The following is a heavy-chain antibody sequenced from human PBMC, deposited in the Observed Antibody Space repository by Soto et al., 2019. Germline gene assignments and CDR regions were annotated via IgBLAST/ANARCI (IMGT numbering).Heavy chain of an antibody. D-gene: IGHD3-3*02. CDR2: ISAYNGNT. J-gene: IGHJ5*01. Sequence: ASVKVYCKASGYTFTSYGISWVRQAPRQGLEWMGWISAYNGNTNYAQKLQGRDTMTTDTSTSTAYMELRSLRSDDTAVDYCGCAFDLDPGISVYNCFYPWRQGTLVTVSS. V-gene: IGHV1-18*01. CDR3: GCAFDLDPGISVYNCFYP. CDR1: GYTFTSYG.